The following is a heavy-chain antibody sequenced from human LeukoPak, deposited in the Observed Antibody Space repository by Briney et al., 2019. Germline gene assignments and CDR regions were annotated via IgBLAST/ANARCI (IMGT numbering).Heavy chain of an antibody. CDR1: GYTFTSYG. CDR3: ARVYWGSSWQRVWFDP. D-gene: IGHD6-13*01. Sequence: ASVKVSCKASGYTFTSYGISWVRQAPGQGHEWMGWISAYSGNTNYAQKLQGRVTMTTDTSTSTAYMELRSLRSDDTAVYYCARVYWGSSWQRVWFDPWGQGTLVTVSS. CDR2: ISAYSGNT. V-gene: IGHV1-18*01. J-gene: IGHJ5*02.